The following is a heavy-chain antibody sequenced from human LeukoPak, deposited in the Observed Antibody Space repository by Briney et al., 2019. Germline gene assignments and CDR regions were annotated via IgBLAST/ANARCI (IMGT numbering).Heavy chain of an antibody. CDR2: ISAYNGNT. V-gene: IGHV1-18*01. CDR1: GYTFTSYG. Sequence: ASVKVSCTASGYTFTSYGISWVRPAPGQGLEWMGWISAYNGNTNYAQKLQGRVTMTTDTSTSTAYMELRSLRSDDTAVYYCAIVGATNYYYYYGMDVWGQGTTVTVSS. J-gene: IGHJ6*02. CDR3: AIVGATNYYYYYGMDV. D-gene: IGHD1-26*01.